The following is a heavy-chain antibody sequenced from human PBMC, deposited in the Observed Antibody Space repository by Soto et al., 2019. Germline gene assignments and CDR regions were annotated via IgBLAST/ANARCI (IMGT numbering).Heavy chain of an antibody. CDR1: GGTFTSYA. CDR2: INPINGIA. J-gene: IGHJ5*02. V-gene: IGHV1-69*04. Sequence: GASVKVSCKASGGTFTSYAMHWVRQAPGQRLEWMGRINPINGIANYAQKFQGRVTITADKSTSTAYMELSSLRSEDTAVYYCARDRPTVTIVGYWFDPWGQGTLVTVSS. D-gene: IGHD4-17*01. CDR3: ARDRPTVTIVGYWFDP.